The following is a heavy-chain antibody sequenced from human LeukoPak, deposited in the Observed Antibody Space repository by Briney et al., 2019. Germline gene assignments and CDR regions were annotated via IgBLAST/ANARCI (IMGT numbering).Heavy chain of an antibody. CDR1: GGSISSSNW. D-gene: IGHD3-22*01. CDR2: INHSGST. CDR3: ARGGYYDSSGPFDY. J-gene: IGHJ4*02. V-gene: IGHV4-4*02. Sequence: SETLSLTCAVSGGSISSSNWWSWVRQPPGKGLEWIGEINHSGSTNYNPSLKSRVTISVDTSKNQFSLKLSSVTAADTAVYYCARGGYYDSSGPFDYWGQGTLVTVSS.